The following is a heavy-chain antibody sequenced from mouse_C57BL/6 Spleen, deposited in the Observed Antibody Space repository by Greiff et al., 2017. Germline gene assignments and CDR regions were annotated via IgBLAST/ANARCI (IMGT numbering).Heavy chain of an antibody. CDR2: IWSGGST. J-gene: IGHJ4*01. CDR1: GFSLTSYG. V-gene: IGHV2-4*01. Sequence: QVQLKQSGPGLVQPSQSLSITCTVSGFSLTSYGVHWVRQPPGKGLEWLGVIWSGGSTDYNAAFISRLSISKDNSKSQVFFKMNSLQADDTAIYYCAKSDYDYDVYYAMDYWGQGTSVTVSS. CDR3: AKSDYDYDVYYAMDY. D-gene: IGHD2-4*01.